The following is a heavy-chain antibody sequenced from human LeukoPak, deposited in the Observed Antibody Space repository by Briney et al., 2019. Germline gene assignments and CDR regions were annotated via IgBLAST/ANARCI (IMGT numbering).Heavy chain of an antibody. CDR1: GFTFSSYA. CDR3: XXXXXXXXGAGLNGMDV. D-gene: IGHD3-16*01. CDR2: ISYDGSNK. J-gene: IGHJ6*02. Sequence: PGGSLRLSCAASGFTFSSYAMHWVRQAPGKGLEWVAVISYDGSNKYYADSVKGRFTISRDNAKNSLYLQMNSLRAEDTAVYYXXXXXXXXXGAGLNGMDVWGQGTTVTVSS. V-gene: IGHV3-30-3*01.